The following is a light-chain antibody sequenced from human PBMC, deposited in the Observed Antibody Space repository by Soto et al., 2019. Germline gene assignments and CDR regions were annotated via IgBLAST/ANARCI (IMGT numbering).Light chain of an antibody. J-gene: IGKJ4*01. CDR1: QSVKSDY. CDR3: QQYGSSPVT. V-gene: IGKV3-20*01. Sequence: EIVLTQSPGTLSLSPGERATLSCRASQSVKSDYFAWYQQKPGQAPRLLIYGASNRATGIPDRFSGSGSGTDFTLTISRLEPEDFVVYYCQQYGSSPVTFGGGTKVEIK. CDR2: GAS.